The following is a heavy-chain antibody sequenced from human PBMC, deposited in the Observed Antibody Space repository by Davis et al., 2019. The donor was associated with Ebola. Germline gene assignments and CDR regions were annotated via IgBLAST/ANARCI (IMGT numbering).Heavy chain of an antibody. CDR2: ISNSGTTI. CDR1: GFTFSDYY. J-gene: IGHJ4*02. V-gene: IGHV3-11*04. D-gene: IGHD1-1*01. Sequence: PGGSLRLSCAASGFTFSDYYMSWIRQAPGKGLEWVSYISNSGTTIFYSDSVKGRFTVSRDNAKNSLYLHMNSLRAEDTAVYYCARDSYLMGAWNVYWGQGTLVTVSS. CDR3: ARDSYLMGAWNVY.